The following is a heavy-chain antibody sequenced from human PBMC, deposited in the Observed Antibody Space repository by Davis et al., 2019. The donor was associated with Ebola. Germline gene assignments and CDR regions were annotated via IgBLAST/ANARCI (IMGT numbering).Heavy chain of an antibody. J-gene: IGHJ4*02. D-gene: IGHD3-22*01. CDR1: GGSVSGGNYY. V-gene: IGHV4-30-2*01. Sequence: MPSETLSLTCSVSGGSVSGGNYYWSWILQPPGKGLEWIGYIFHGGNTYYNPSLKSRVTISADRSKTQFSLKLSSVTAADTAVYYCARAHNSDRSGYPADWGQGTLVTVSS. CDR2: IFHGGNT. CDR3: ARAHNSDRSGYPAD.